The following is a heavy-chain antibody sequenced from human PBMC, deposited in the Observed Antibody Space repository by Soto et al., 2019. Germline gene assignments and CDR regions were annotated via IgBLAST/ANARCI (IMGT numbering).Heavy chain of an antibody. V-gene: IGHV1-69*01. J-gene: IGHJ6*02. D-gene: IGHD2-2*01. CDR2: IIPIPGTA. CDR1: GGTFGSYA. Sequence: QVQLVQSGAEVKKPGSSVKVSCKASGGTFGSYAISWVRQAPGQGLEWMGGIIPIPGTANFAQKFQGRVTIAADESTSTADMELSSLRTEDSAVYYCARSQGSSTSLDIYYYYYYGMDVWGQATKVTVSS. CDR3: ARSQGSSTSLDIYYYYYYGMDV.